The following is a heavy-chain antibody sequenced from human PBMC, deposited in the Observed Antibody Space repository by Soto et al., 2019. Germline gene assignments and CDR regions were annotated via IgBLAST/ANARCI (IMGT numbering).Heavy chain of an antibody. D-gene: IGHD1-1*01. CDR3: AKGWKTGGFDY. J-gene: IGHJ4*02. Sequence: EVQLLESGGGLVQPGGSLRLSCAASGFTFSSNAMTWVRQAPGKGLEWVSSISGSGGSTYYADSAKGRVTISRDNSKNTLYLQMNRLRAEDTAVYYCAKGWKTGGFDYWGQGILVTVSS. CDR1: GFTFSSNA. V-gene: IGHV3-23*01. CDR2: ISGSGGST.